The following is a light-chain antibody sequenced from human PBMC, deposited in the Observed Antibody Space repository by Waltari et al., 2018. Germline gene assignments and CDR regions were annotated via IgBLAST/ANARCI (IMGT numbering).Light chain of an antibody. V-gene: IGKV3-15*01. Sequence: EVVLTQSPATLSVSPWERATLSCRASQNVNSNVAWYPQKPGQAPRLLIYGASSTATGIPARFSGSGSGTEFTLTISSLQSEDFAVYYCHQYNNWPPYTFGQGTKLEIK. CDR3: HQYNNWPPYT. J-gene: IGKJ2*01. CDR1: QNVNSN. CDR2: GAS.